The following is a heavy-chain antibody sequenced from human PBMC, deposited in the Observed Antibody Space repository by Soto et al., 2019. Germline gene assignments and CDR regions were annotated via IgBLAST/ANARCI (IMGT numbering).Heavy chain of an antibody. CDR1: GGSFSGYY. CDR2: INHSRST. CDR3: ARGNLEYSYGFGVGVPRLYNWFDP. D-gene: IGHD5-18*01. V-gene: IGHV4-34*01. Sequence: SETLSLTCAVYGGSFSGYYWSWIRQPPGKGLEWIGEINHSRSTNYNPSLKSRVTISVDTSKNQFSLKLSSVTAADTAVYYCARGNLEYSYGFGVGVPRLYNWFDPWGQGTLVTVSS. J-gene: IGHJ5*02.